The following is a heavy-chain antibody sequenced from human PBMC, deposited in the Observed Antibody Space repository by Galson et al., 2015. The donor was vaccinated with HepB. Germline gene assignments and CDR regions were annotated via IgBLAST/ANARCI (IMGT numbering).Heavy chain of an antibody. D-gene: IGHD6-19*01. V-gene: IGHV3-23*01. CDR2: INNNGVNT. CDR3: AAAGTGK. CDR1: GFTFKNFA. Sequence: SLRLSCAGSGFTFKNFAIMWVRQSPGQGLEWVSAINNNGVNTYYANSVKGRFTLSRDNSNNTVYLQMDSLGVEDTAVYYCAAAGTGKWGQGTPVLVSS. J-gene: IGHJ4*02.